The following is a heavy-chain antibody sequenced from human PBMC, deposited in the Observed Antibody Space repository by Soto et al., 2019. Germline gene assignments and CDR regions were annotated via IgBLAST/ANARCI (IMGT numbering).Heavy chain of an antibody. Sequence: GGSLRLSCAASGFTFSNAWMSWVRQAPGKGLEWVGRIKSKTDGGTTDYAAPVKGRFTISRDDSKNTLYLQMNSLKTEDTAVYYCTTPLYNWNPPPLNYYYYGMDVWGQGTTVTVSS. CDR3: TTPLYNWNPPPLNYYYYGMDV. J-gene: IGHJ6*02. V-gene: IGHV3-15*01. CDR1: GFTFSNAW. D-gene: IGHD1-1*01. CDR2: IKSKTDGGTT.